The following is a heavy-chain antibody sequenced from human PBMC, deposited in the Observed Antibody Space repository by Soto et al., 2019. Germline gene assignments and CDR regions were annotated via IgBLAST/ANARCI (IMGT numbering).Heavy chain of an antibody. J-gene: IGHJ4*02. CDR2: ISARGGSS. D-gene: IGHD5-12*01. Sequence: VQLLESGGGLVQPGGSLRLSCAASGFSFSSYAMVWVRQAPGKGLEWVSVISARGGSSYFADSVKGRFTISRDNSKNGLSLEMNSLRAEDTAIYFCAKGSIEYSASVDKWGQGTLVLVSS. V-gene: IGHV3-23*01. CDR1: GFSFSSYA. CDR3: AKGSIEYSASVDK.